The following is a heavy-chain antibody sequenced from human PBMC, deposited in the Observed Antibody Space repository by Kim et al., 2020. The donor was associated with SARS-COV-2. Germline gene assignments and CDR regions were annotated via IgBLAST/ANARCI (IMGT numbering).Heavy chain of an antibody. V-gene: IGHV3-30*18. Sequence: GGSLRLSCAASGFTFSSYGMHWVRQAPGKGLEWVAVISYDGSNKYYADSVKGRFTISRDNSKNTLYLQMNSLRAEDTAVYYCAKVVNWVGPARNSAFDIWGQGTMVTVSS. CDR3: AKVVNWVGPARNSAFDI. D-gene: IGHD2-15*01. CDR2: ISYDGSNK. J-gene: IGHJ3*02. CDR1: GFTFSSYG.